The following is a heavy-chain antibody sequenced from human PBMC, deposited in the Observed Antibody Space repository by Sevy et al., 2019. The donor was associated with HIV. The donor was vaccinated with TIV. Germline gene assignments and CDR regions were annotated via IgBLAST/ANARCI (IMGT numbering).Heavy chain of an antibody. D-gene: IGHD3-3*01. J-gene: IGHJ4*02. V-gene: IGHV4-59*01. CDR2: IYYSGST. CDR1: GGSISSYY. CDR3: ARGGGVYDFWSGYFYYFDY. Sequence: SETLSLTCTVSGGSISSYYWSWIRQPPGKGLEWIGYIYYSGSTNYNPSLKSRVTISVDTSKNQFSLKLSSVTAADMAVYYCARGGGVYDFWSGYFYYFDYWGQGTLVTVSS.